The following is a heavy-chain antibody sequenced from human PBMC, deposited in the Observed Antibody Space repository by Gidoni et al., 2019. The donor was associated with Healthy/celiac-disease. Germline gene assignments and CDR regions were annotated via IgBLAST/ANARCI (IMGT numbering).Heavy chain of an antibody. V-gene: IGHV1-69*01. D-gene: IGHD4-17*01. Sequence: QVQLVQSGAEVKKPGSSVKVSCKASGGTFSSYAISWVRQAPGQGLEWMGGIIPIFGTANYAQKFQGRVTITADESTSTAYMELSSLRSEDTAVYYCARAYGDYTGVRYYYYYMDVWGKGTTVTVSS. J-gene: IGHJ6*03. CDR1: GGTFSSYA. CDR3: ARAYGDYTGVRYYYYYMDV. CDR2: IIPIFGTA.